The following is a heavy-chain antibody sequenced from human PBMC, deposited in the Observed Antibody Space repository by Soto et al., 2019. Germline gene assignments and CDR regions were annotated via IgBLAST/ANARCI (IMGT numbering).Heavy chain of an antibody. CDR2: IIPIFGTA. V-gene: IGHV1-69*13. J-gene: IGHJ5*02. Sequence: SVKVSCKASGGTFSSYAISWVRQAPGQGLEWMGGIIPIFGTANYAQKFQGRVTITADESTSTAYMELSSLRSDDTAVYYCARVGGILTGYARFDPWGQGTLVTVSS. CDR1: GGTFSSYA. D-gene: IGHD3-9*01. CDR3: ARVGGILTGYARFDP.